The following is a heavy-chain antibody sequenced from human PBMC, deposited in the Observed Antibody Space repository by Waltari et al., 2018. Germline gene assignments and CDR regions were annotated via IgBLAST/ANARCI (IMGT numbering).Heavy chain of an antibody. V-gene: IGHV4-59*08. CDR3: ARYGTGTKKNFDL. Sequence: QVQLQESGPGLVKPSETLSLTCTVSGGSFTDYYWSWIRQPPGKGLEWIGYIHYRGDTNHNPSLKGRVTISSDTSPSQFSLELSSVTAADTAVYYCARYGTGTKKNFDLWGRGTLVTVSS. J-gene: IGHJ2*01. CDR1: GGSFTDYY. CDR2: IHYRGDT. D-gene: IGHD1-1*01.